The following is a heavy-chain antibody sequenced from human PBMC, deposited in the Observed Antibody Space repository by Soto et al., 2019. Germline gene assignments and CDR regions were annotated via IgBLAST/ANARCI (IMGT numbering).Heavy chain of an antibody. V-gene: IGHV4-4*02. CDR3: ASDYGDYYYGMDV. D-gene: IGHD4-17*01. CDR2: IYHSGST. J-gene: IGHJ6*02. Sequence: PSETLSLTCAVSGGSISSSNWWSWVRQPPGKGLEWIGEIYHSGSTNYNPSLKSRVTISVDKSKNQFSLKLSSVTAADTAVYYCASDYGDYYYGMDVWGQGTTVTGSS. CDR1: GGSISSSNW.